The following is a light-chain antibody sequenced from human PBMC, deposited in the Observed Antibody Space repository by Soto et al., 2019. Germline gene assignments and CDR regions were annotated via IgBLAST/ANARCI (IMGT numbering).Light chain of an antibody. J-gene: IGKJ2*01. CDR3: QQCNTWPPNYT. V-gene: IGKV3-15*01. Sequence: EIVMTQSPATLSVSPGERATLSCRASQHINSNLVWYQQKPGQAPRLLIYDASTRATGIPARFSGNGSETECTPTISSLQSEDYAVYDCQQCNTWPPNYTFGQGTKLEIK. CDR1: QHINSN. CDR2: DAS.